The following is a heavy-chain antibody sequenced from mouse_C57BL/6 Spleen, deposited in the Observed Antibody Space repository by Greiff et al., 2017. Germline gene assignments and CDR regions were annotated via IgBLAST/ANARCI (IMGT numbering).Heavy chain of an antibody. V-gene: IGHV1-82*01. CDR3: ARGGYGYFDY. CDR2: IYPGDGDS. Sequence: QVQLQQSGPELVKPGASVKISCKASGYAFSSSWMNWVKQRPGKGLEWIGRIYPGDGDSNSNGKLKGKATLTADKSSSTAYMQLSSLTSEDSAVYFCARGGYGYFDYWGQGTTLTVSA. J-gene: IGHJ2*01. CDR1: GYAFSSSW. D-gene: IGHD2-2*01.